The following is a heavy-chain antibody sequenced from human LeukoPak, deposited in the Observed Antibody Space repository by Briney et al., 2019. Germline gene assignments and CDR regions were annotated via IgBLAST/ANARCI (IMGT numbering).Heavy chain of an antibody. D-gene: IGHD3-16*01. Sequence: SETLSLTCTVSGVSITTHYWSWLRQPPGKELEWIAYMTDSETTKNNPSLKSRITLSADTSKNQFSLSLSSVTEADTAVYFCATIKSGYPFGYYDVWGQGILVTVSS. CDR3: ATIKSGYPFGYYDV. J-gene: IGHJ4*02. CDR1: GVSITTHY. V-gene: IGHV4-59*11. CDR2: MTDSETT.